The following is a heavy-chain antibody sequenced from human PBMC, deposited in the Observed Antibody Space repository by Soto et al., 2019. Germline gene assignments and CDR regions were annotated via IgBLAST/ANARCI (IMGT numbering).Heavy chain of an antibody. Sequence: QVQLVESGGGVVQPGRSLRLSCAASGFTFSSYGMHWVRQAPGKGLEWVAVIWYDGSNKYYADSVKGRFTISRDNSKNXLXXQMNSLRAEDTAVYYCARDPRDVYGSGKEEDAFDIWGQGTMVTVSS. D-gene: IGHD3-10*01. CDR1: GFTFSSYG. CDR2: IWYDGSNK. CDR3: ARDPRDVYGSGKEEDAFDI. J-gene: IGHJ3*02. V-gene: IGHV3-33*01.